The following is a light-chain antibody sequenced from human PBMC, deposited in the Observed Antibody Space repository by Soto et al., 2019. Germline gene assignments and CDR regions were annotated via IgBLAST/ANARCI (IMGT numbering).Light chain of an antibody. CDR2: DVS. J-gene: IGLJ2*01. V-gene: IGLV2-14*03. Sequence: QSALTQPASVSGSPGQSITISCTGTSSDVGGYKYVSWYQQHPGKAPKLMIYDVSNRPSGVSNRFSGSKSGNTASLSISGLQAEDEADYYCSSYTRSSTVIFGGGTKHTVL. CDR1: SSDVGGYKY. CDR3: SSYTRSSTVI.